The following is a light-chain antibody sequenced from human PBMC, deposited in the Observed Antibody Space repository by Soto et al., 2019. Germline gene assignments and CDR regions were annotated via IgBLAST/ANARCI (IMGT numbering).Light chain of an antibody. CDR2: EAS. V-gene: IGKV3-11*01. J-gene: IGKJ4*01. CDR1: QTVSSS. Sequence: EIVLTQSPATLSLSPGERATLSCRASQTVSSSLAWYQQKPGQAPRLLIYEASNRATGIPARFSGSGSGADFTLTISSLEPEDFALYYCQQHINWPLTFXGGTKVDIK. CDR3: QQHINWPLT.